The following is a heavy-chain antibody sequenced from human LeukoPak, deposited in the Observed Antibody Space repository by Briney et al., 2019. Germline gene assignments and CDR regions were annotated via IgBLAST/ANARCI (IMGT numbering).Heavy chain of an antibody. CDR2: ISGTSSHI. J-gene: IGHJ4*02. Sequence: GGSLRLSCAASGFTFSSYSMNWVRQAPGKGLEWVSYISGTSSHIYYADSVKGRFTISRDNAKNSLYLQMNSLRAEDTAVYYCATVRSPFSGSYPGYFDYWGQGTQVTVSS. D-gene: IGHD1-26*01. V-gene: IGHV3-21*01. CDR1: GFTFSSYS. CDR3: ATVRSPFSGSYPGYFDY.